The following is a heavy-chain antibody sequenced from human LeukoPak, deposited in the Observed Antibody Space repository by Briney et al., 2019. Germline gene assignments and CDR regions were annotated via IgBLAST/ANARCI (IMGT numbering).Heavy chain of an antibody. CDR3: ARYQYSSGGPWFDP. J-gene: IGHJ5*02. CDR2: IYYSGST. Sequence: PSETLSLTCTVSGGSISSSSYYWGWIRQPPGKGLEWIGSIYYSGSTNYNPSLKSRVTISVDTSKNQFSLKLSSVTAADTAVYYCARYQYSSGGPWFDPWGQGTLVTVSS. D-gene: IGHD6-19*01. CDR1: GGSISSSSYY. V-gene: IGHV4-39*07.